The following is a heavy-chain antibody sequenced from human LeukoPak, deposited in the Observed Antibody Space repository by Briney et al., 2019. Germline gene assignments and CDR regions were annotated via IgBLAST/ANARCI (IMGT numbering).Heavy chain of an antibody. CDR1: GGSFSGYY. V-gene: IGHV4-34*01. J-gene: IGHJ4*02. Sequence: PSETLSLTCAVYGGSFSGYYWSWIRQPPGKGLEWIGEINHSGSTNYNPSLKSRVTMSVDTSKNQFSLKLSSVTAADTAVYYCARDYCSSTSCYIFRWGQGTLVTVSS. CDR3: ARDYCSSTSCYIFR. D-gene: IGHD2-2*02. CDR2: INHSGST.